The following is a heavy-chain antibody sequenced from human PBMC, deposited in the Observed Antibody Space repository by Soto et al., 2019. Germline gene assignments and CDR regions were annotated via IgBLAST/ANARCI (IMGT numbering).Heavy chain of an antibody. D-gene: IGHD2-21*02. V-gene: IGHV4-30-4*01. CDR1: GGYISSGGYY. CDR2: IYYSGST. J-gene: IGHJ6*02. Sequence: TSETLSLTCTIAGGYISSGGYYWSWIRQPPGKGLEWIGYIYYSGSTYYNPSLKSRVTISVDTSKNQFSLKLSSVTAADTAVYYCARGGAYCGGDCFYDQGLPLVEDVWGQGTTVTVSS. CDR3: ARGGAYCGGDCFYDQGLPLVEDV.